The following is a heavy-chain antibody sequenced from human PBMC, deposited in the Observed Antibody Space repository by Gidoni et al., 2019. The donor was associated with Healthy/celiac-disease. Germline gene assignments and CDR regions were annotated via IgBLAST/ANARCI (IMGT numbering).Heavy chain of an antibody. CDR2: IYYSGST. V-gene: IGHV4-59*08. J-gene: IGHJ4*02. CDR1: DASLLLYY. CDR3: ARKFINDYGDWYYFDY. Sequence: QVQLQASGPGLVNPSQTLSLTCTVSDASLLLYYWSWIRQPPGKGLEWIGYIYYSGSTNYNPSLKSRVTISVDTSKNQFSLKLSSVTAADTAVYYCARKFINDYGDWYYFDYWGQGTLVTVSS. D-gene: IGHD4-17*01.